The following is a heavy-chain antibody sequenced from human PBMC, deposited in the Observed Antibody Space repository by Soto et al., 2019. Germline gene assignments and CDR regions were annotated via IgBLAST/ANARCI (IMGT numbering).Heavy chain of an antibody. D-gene: IGHD6-13*01. CDR3: ARGMGSNYYYGMDV. Sequence: PGGSMGLSSAASGFTLKSYAVNWVRQAPGKGLEWVSFISSGGTIIYYADSVKGRFTMSRDNDKKSLYLQMNSLRDEDTAVYYCARGMGSNYYYGMDVWGQGTTVTVSS. V-gene: IGHV3-48*02. CDR1: GFTLKSYA. CDR2: ISSGGTII. J-gene: IGHJ6*02.